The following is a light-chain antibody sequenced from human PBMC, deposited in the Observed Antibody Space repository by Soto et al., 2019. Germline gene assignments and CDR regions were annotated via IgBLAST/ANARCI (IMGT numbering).Light chain of an antibody. V-gene: IGKV3D-15*01. CDR2: GAS. J-gene: IGKJ1*01. Sequence: EIVMTQSPDTLSVSPGERVTLSCRASQTVTSNLSLYQHKPGQSPRLLIYGASTRATGTPARFSGSGSGTEFTLTINSLQSEDFAVYYCQQYNNWPPWTFGKGTKVDI. CDR3: QQYNNWPPWT. CDR1: QTVTSN.